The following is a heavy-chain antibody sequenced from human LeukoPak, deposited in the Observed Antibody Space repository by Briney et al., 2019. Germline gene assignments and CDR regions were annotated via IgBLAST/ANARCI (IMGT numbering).Heavy chain of an antibody. CDR1: GGTFSSYA. V-gene: IGHV1-69*05. CDR3: ARVEMATIGQAGVFDY. J-gene: IGHJ4*02. CDR2: IIPIFGTA. Sequence: SVKVSCKASGGTFSSYAISWVRQAPGQGLEWMGGIIPIFGTANYAQKFQGRVTITTDESTSTAYMELSSLRSEDTAVYYCARVEMATIGQAGVFDYWGQGTLVTVSS. D-gene: IGHD5-24*01.